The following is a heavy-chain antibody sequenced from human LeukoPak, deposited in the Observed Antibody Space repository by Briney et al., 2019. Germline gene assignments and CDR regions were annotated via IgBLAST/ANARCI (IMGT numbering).Heavy chain of an antibody. Sequence: SETLSLTCAVYGGSFSGYYWSWIRQPPGKGLEWIGEINHSGSTNYNPSLKSRVTVSVDTSKNQFSLKLSSVTAADTAVYYCARHGASGSYLYYFDYWGQGTLVTVSS. D-gene: IGHD1-26*01. CDR1: GGSFSGYY. CDR3: ARHGASGSYLYYFDY. CDR2: INHSGST. J-gene: IGHJ4*02. V-gene: IGHV4-34*01.